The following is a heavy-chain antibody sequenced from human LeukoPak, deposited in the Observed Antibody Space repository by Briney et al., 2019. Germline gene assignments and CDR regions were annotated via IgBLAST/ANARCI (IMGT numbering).Heavy chain of an antibody. CDR1: GFTFDDYG. J-gene: IGHJ6*03. Sequence: GGFLRLSCAASGFTFDDYGMSWVRQAPGKGLEWVSGINWNGGSTGYADSVKGRFTISRDNAKNSLYLQMNSLRAEDTALYYCAREVEGVVVVAATPGEYPHYYYMDVWGKGTTVTVSS. V-gene: IGHV3-20*04. CDR2: INWNGGST. CDR3: AREVEGVVVVAATPGEYPHYYYMDV. D-gene: IGHD2-15*01.